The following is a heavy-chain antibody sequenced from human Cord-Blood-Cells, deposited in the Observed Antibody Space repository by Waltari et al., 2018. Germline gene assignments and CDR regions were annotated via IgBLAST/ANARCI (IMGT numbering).Heavy chain of an antibody. Sequence: QVQLQQWGAGLLKPSETLSLTCAVYGGSFSGYYWSCLRQPPGKGLEWIGEINHSGSTNYNPSLKSRVTISVDTSKNQFSLKLSSVTAADTAVYYCARGRAYNWNYRPFDIWGQGTMVTVSS. CDR3: ARGRAYNWNYRPFDI. CDR2: INHSGST. V-gene: IGHV4-34*01. J-gene: IGHJ3*02. CDR1: GGSFSGYY. D-gene: IGHD1-7*01.